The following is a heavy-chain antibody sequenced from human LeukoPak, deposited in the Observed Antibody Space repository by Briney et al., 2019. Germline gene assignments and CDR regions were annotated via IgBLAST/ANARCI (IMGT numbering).Heavy chain of an antibody. D-gene: IGHD6-19*01. CDR1: GGTFSSYA. Sequence: ASVKVSCKASGGTFSSYAISWVRQAPGQGLEWMGRIIPILGIANYAQKLQGRVTMTTDTSTSTAYMELRSLRSDDTAVYYCARDQWLAFDYWGQGTLVTVSS. J-gene: IGHJ4*02. CDR2: IIPILGIA. V-gene: IGHV1-69*04. CDR3: ARDQWLAFDY.